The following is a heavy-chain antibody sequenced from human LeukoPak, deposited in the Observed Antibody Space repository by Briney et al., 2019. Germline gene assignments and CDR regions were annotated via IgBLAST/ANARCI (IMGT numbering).Heavy chain of an antibody. CDR1: GFPFSRYG. V-gene: IGHV3-30*03. D-gene: IGHD6-19*01. CDR2: ISYDGSNK. CDR3: ARDRGVAVAEGLDY. J-gene: IGHJ4*02. Sequence: GSLRPPCAASGFPFSRYGIHRGRPGPVKGLEWGAVISYDGSNKYYADSVKGRFTISRDNSKNTLYLQMNSLRAEDTAVYYCARDRGVAVAEGLDYWGQGTLVTVSS.